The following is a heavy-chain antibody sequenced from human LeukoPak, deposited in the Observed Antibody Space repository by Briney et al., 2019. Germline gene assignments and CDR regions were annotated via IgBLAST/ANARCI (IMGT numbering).Heavy chain of an antibody. V-gene: IGHV4-39*01. D-gene: IGHD6-13*01. Sequence: PSETLSLTCSVSSGSIINSNYYWGWIRQPPGKGLECIGTIYSGGTTFYTPSRQSRVSISVDTSKRQFSLRLSSMTAADTAMYFCVRGATAHDAFDIWGQGTMVTVSS. CDR1: SGSIINSNYY. CDR3: VRGATAHDAFDI. CDR2: IYSGGTT. J-gene: IGHJ3*02.